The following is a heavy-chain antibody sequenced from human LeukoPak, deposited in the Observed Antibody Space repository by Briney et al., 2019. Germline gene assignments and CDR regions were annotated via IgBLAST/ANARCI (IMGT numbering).Heavy chain of an antibody. CDR1: GYTFTSYD. V-gene: IGHV1-8*01. CDR3: VLGATIKYFDY. D-gene: IGHD5-24*01. J-gene: IGHJ4*02. CDR2: MNPNSGNT. Sequence: ASVKVSCKASGYTFTSYDINWVRQATGRGLEWMGWMNPNSGNTGYAQKFQGRVTMTRNTSISTAYMELSSLRSEDTAVYYCVLGATIKYFDYWGQGTLVTVSS.